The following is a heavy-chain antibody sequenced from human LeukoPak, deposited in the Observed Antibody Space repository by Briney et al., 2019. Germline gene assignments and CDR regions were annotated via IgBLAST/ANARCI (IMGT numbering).Heavy chain of an antibody. Sequence: SETLSLTCTVSGGSISSSSYYWGWLRQPPGKGLEWIGSIYYSGSTYYNPSLKSRVTISVDTSKNQFSLKLSSVTAADTAVYYCARLSPHSPTYWGQGTLVTVSS. V-gene: IGHV4-39*01. CDR1: GGSISSSSYY. CDR2: IYYSGST. D-gene: IGHD1-1*01. J-gene: IGHJ4*02. CDR3: ARLSPHSPTY.